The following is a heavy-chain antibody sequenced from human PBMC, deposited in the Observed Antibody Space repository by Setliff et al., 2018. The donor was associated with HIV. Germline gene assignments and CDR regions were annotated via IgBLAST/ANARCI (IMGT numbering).Heavy chain of an antibody. J-gene: IGHJ3*01. CDR2: ISAYNGNT. Sequence: GASVKVSCKASGYTFAIYGITWVRQAPGQGLEWMGWISAYNGNTNYAQKFQGRVTMSLDTSTSTVYLELKALTSDDTAVYYCVRPRVFDSFDVWGPGTMVTVSS. CDR1: GYTFAIYG. CDR3: VRPRVFDSFDV. V-gene: IGHV1-18*01.